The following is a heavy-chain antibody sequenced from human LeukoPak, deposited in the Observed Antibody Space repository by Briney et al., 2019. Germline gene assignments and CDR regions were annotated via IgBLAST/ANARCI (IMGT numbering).Heavy chain of an antibody. V-gene: IGHV6-1*01. CDR2: TYYRSKWHY. Sequence: SQTLSLTCVISGDRVSSNSAAWNWTRQSPSRGLEWLGSTYYRSKWHYEYALSVKSRIIINPDTSKNQFSLQLNSVTPEDTAVYYCARDPPNDQGYDPWGQGTLVTVSS. CDR3: ARDPPNDQGYDP. J-gene: IGHJ5*02. CDR1: GDRVSSNSAA. D-gene: IGHD1-1*01.